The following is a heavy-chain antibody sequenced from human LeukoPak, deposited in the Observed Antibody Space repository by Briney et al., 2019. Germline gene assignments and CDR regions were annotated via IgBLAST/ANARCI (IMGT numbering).Heavy chain of an antibody. CDR2: IIPIFGTA. V-gene: IGHV1-69*13. CDR1: GGTFSSYA. D-gene: IGHD2-2*01. Sequence: SVKVSCKASGGTFSSYAISWVRQAPGQGLEWMGGIIPIFGTANYAQKFQGGVTITADESTSTAYMELSSLRSEDTAVYYCAARYCSSTSCPSYYYYYYMDVWGKGATVTVSS. J-gene: IGHJ6*03. CDR3: AARYCSSTSCPSYYYYYYMDV.